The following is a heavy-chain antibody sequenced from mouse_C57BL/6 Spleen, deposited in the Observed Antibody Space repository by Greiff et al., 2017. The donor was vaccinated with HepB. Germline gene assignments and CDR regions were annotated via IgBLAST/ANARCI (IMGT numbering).Heavy chain of an antibody. CDR3: ARHGSSYDWYFDV. CDR2: IYPGGGYT. CDR1: GYTFTNYW. Sequence: VQLQQSGAELVRPGTSVKMSCKASGYTFTNYWIGWVKQRPGHGLEWIGDIYPGGGYTNYNEKFKGKATLTADKSSSTAYMQFSSLTSEDSAIYYSARHGSSYDWYFDVWGTGTTVTVSS. J-gene: IGHJ1*03. D-gene: IGHD1-1*01. V-gene: IGHV1-63*01.